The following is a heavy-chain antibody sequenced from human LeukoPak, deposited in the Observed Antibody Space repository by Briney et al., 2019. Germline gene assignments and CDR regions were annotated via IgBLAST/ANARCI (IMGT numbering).Heavy chain of an antibody. V-gene: IGHV3-48*03. CDR2: IDSSGSTI. J-gene: IGHJ5*02. Sequence: GGSLRLSCTASGFTFSSYAMNWVRQAPGKGLEWVSYIDSSGSTIYYADSVKGRFTISRDNAKNSLYLQMNSLRAEDTAVYYCARESGGFDPWGQGTLVTVSS. CDR1: GFTFSSYA. D-gene: IGHD3-10*01. CDR3: ARESGGFDP.